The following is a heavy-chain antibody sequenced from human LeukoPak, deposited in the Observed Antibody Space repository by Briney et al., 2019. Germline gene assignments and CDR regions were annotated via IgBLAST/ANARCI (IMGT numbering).Heavy chain of an antibody. Sequence: ASVKVSCKASGYTFTSNYIHWVRQAPGQGLEWMGMIYPRDGSTSHAQKFQGRVTITADESTSTAYMELSSLRSEDTAVYYCARDPRDGYNYFDYWGQGTLVTVSS. CDR3: ARDPRDGYNYFDY. J-gene: IGHJ4*02. V-gene: IGHV1-46*01. CDR1: GYTFTSNY. CDR2: IYPRDGST. D-gene: IGHD5-24*01.